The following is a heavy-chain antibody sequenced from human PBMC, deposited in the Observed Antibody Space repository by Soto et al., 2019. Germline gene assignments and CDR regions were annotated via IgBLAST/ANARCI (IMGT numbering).Heavy chain of an antibody. D-gene: IGHD6-19*01. J-gene: IGHJ4*02. CDR3: ARDRDAGSGWYGYFEY. CDR2: MHYSGNT. CDR1: GGSMNSYY. V-gene: IGHV4-59*01. Sequence: SETLSLTCTVSGGSMNSYYWSWIRQPPGKGLEWIGYMHYSGNTNYNPSLKSRVTISLDTSKNQFSLNLSSATAADTAVYYCARDRDAGSGWYGYFEYWGQGTLVTVS.